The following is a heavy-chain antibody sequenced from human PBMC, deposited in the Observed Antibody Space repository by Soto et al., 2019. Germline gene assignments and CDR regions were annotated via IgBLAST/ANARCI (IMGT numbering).Heavy chain of an antibody. CDR1: GGSVSSDNS. V-gene: IGHV4-4*02. D-gene: IGHD3-3*01. CDR3: ARRQRFDFWSSYSYSNHGLDV. J-gene: IGHJ6*02. Sequence: LQLQESGPGLVKPSGTLSLTCAVSGGSVSSDNSWTWVRQPPGKSLEWIGEVFHSGNSNSNPSRKGRVTMSVDKSKNQFSLRLTSVTAADTAVYYCARRQRFDFWSSYSYSNHGLDVWGQGTKVAVSS. CDR2: VFHSGNS.